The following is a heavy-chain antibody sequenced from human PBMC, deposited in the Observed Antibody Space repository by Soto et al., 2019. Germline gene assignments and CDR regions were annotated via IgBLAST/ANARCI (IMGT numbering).Heavy chain of an antibody. CDR3: AKSGGRVTKRFGS. J-gene: IGHJ4*02. D-gene: IGHD4-17*01. CDR2: ISSSVSYT. V-gene: IGHV3-11*06. Sequence: GGSLRLSCAASGFTFSDYYMTWIRQAPGKGLEWVSYISSSVSYTNYANSVKGRFTIYRDNAKNSVYLQMNSLGAEDTAVYYCAKSGGRVTKRFGSWGQGTLVTVPS. CDR1: GFTFSDYY.